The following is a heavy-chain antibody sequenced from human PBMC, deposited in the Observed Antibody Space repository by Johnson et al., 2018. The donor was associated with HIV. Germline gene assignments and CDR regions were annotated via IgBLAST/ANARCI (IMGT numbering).Heavy chain of an antibody. CDR3: ARGPTYYYDSSGYWSDAFDI. V-gene: IGHV3-7*05. J-gene: IGHJ3*02. Sequence: MQLVESGGGLVQPGGSLRLSCAASGFTFSSYWMSWVRQAPGKGLEWVANIKQDGSEKYYVDSVKGRFTISRDNAKNSLYLQMNSLRAEDTAVYYCARGPTYYYDSSGYWSDAFDIWGQGTMVTVSS. CDR2: IKQDGSEK. CDR1: GFTFSSYW. D-gene: IGHD3-22*01.